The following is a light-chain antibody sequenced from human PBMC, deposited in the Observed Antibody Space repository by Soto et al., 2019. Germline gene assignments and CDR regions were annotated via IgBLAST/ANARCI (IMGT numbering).Light chain of an antibody. CDR2: TAS. CDR1: QGIRSE. J-gene: IGKJ4*01. V-gene: IGKV1-17*01. CDR3: QQRSALP. Sequence: DIQMTQSPSSLSASVGDRVTITCRASQGIRSELMWYQQKPGKAPKRLIYTASGLQSGVPSRFSGSGSGTDFTLTISSLQPEDFAVYYCQQRSALPFGGGTKADIK.